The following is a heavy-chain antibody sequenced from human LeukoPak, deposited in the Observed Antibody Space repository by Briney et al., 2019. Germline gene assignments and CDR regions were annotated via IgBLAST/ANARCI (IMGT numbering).Heavy chain of an antibody. V-gene: IGHV3-7*01. CDR1: GFTVSSNY. Sequence: GGSLRLSCAASGFTVSSNYMSWVRQAPGKGLEWVANIKQDGSEKYYVDSVKGRFTISRDNAKNSLYLQMNSLRAEDTAVYYCARTGSYYGEDYWGQGTLVTVSS. J-gene: IGHJ4*02. CDR2: IKQDGSEK. CDR3: ARTGSYYGEDY. D-gene: IGHD1-26*01.